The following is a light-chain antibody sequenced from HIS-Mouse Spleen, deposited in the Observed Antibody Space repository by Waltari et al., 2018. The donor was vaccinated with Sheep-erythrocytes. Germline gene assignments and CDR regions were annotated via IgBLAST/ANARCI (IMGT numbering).Light chain of an antibody. CDR2: DVS. CDR1: SSDVGGYNY. V-gene: IGLV2-11*01. Sequence: QSALTQPRSVSGSPGQSVTISCTGTSSDVGGYNYVSGSQQHPGKAPKLMIYDVSKRASAVPDRFSGSKSVHTASLTISGLQAEDEADYYCCSYAGSYTFWVFGGGTKLTVL. J-gene: IGLJ3*02. CDR3: CSYAGSYTFWV.